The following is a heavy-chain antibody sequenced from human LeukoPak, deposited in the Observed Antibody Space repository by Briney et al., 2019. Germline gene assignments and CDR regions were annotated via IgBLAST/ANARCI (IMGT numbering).Heavy chain of an antibody. D-gene: IGHD3-22*01. J-gene: IGHJ3*02. CDR2: MNPNSHAT. V-gene: IGHV1-2*02. CDR3: ARAGIWDYSDSSGYHNAAFDI. Sequence: ASVKVSCKASGYTFTSYDINWVRQATGQGLEWMGWMNPNSHATSYAQTFQGRVTMTRDTSISTAYMELSRLRSDDTAVYYCARAGIWDYSDSSGYHNAAFDIWGQGTMVTVSS. CDR1: GYTFTSYD.